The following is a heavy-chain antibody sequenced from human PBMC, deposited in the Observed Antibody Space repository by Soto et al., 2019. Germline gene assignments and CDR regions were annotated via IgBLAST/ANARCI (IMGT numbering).Heavy chain of an antibody. Sequence: GGSLRLSCAASGFTVSSNYMSWVRQAPGKGLEWVSVIYSGGSTYYADSVKGRFTISRDNSKNTLYLQMNSLRAEDTAVYYCARADFWRANDAFDIWGQGTMVTVSS. D-gene: IGHD3-3*01. CDR2: IYSGGST. CDR1: GFTVSSNY. CDR3: ARADFWRANDAFDI. J-gene: IGHJ3*02. V-gene: IGHV3-53*01.